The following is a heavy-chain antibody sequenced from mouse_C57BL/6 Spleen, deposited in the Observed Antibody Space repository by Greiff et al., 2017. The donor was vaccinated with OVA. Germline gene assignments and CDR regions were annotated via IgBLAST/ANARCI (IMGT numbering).Heavy chain of an antibody. Sequence: QVQLQQSGAELVRPGASVTLSCKASGYTFTDYEMHWVKQTPVHGLEWIGAIDPETGGTAYNQKFKGKATLTADKSSSTAYMELRSLTSEDSAVYYCTRSTVVPYYAMDYWGQGTSVTVSS. D-gene: IGHD1-1*01. CDR3: TRSTVVPYYAMDY. CDR1: GYTFTDYE. CDR2: IDPETGGT. J-gene: IGHJ4*01. V-gene: IGHV1-15*01.